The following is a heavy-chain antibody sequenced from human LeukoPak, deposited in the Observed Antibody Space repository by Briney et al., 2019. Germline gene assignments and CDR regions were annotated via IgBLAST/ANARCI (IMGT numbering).Heavy chain of an antibody. D-gene: IGHD3-22*01. V-gene: IGHV7-4-1*02. CDR2: INTNTGNP. CDR3: ASLEPPVRVVIAEPFDY. Sequence: ASVKVSCKASGYTFTNYAMNWVRQAPGQGLEWMGWINTNTGNPTYAQGFTGRFVFSLDTSVSTAYLQISSLKAEDTAVCYCASLEPPVRVVIAEPFDYWGQGTLVTVSS. CDR1: GYTFTNYA. J-gene: IGHJ4*02.